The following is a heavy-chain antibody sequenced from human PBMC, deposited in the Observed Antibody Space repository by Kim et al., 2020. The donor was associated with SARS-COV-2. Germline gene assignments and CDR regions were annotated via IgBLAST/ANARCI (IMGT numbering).Heavy chain of an antibody. D-gene: IGHD3-3*01. CDR3: ERSERSTNFGVVITQLKNWFDP. CDR1: GYTFTSYA. J-gene: IGHJ5*02. V-gene: IGHV7-4-1*02. Sequence: ASVKVSCKASGYTFTSYAMNWVRQAPGQGLEWMGWINTNTGNPTYAQGFTGRFVFSLDTSVRTAYLQISNLKAEDTAVYYCERSERSTNFGVVITQLKNWFDPWGQGTLVTVSS. CDR2: INTNTGNP.